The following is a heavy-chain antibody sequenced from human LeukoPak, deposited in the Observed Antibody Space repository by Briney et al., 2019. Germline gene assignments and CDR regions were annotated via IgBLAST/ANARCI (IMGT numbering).Heavy chain of an antibody. D-gene: IGHD6-13*01. V-gene: IGHV3-74*01. CDR2: IKTDGSTT. J-gene: IGHJ4*02. CDR3: ATRVPGYSSSWYYNDY. Sequence: GGSLRLSCAASGFTVSSNHMSWDRQAPGKGLVWVSRIKTDGSTTSHADSVKDRFTISRDNAKNTMYLQMNSLRAEDMAVYYCATRVPGYSSSWYYNDYWGQGTLVTVSS. CDR1: GFTVSSNH.